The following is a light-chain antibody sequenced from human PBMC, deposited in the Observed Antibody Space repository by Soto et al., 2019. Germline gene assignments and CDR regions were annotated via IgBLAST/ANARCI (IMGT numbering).Light chain of an antibody. CDR2: DVS. V-gene: IGLV2-14*03. J-gene: IGLJ1*01. CDR3: CSYTSSSTYV. CDR1: SSDVDAYNY. Sequence: QSVLTQPASVSGSPGQSITISCTGTSSDVDAYNYVSWYQQHPGKAPKVMIYDVSNRPSGVSYRFSGSKSGITASLTISGLQAEDEADYYCCSYTSSSTYVFGTVSKVTVL.